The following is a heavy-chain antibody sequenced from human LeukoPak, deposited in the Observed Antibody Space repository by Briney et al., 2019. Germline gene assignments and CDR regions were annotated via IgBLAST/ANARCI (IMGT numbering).Heavy chain of an antibody. V-gene: IGHV4-61*02. Sequence: PSETLSLTCTVSGGSISSGSYYWSWIRQPAGKGLEWIGRIYTSGSTNYNPSLKSRVTISVDTSKNQFSLKLSSVTAADTAVYYCARGGYSYVPLDYWGQGTLVTVSS. D-gene: IGHD5-18*01. CDR1: GGSISSGSYY. CDR3: ARGGYSYVPLDY. J-gene: IGHJ4*02. CDR2: IYTSGST.